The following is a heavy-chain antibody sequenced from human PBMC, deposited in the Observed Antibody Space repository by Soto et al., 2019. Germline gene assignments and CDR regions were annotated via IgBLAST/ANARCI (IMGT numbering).Heavy chain of an antibody. CDR3: AEGGEWSFNFEY. CDR1: GFTFSSYA. J-gene: IGHJ4*02. CDR2: ISGSGGST. Sequence: EVQLLESGGGLVQPGGSLRLSCAASGFTFSSYAMSWVRQAPGKGLEWVSAISGSGGSTYYADSVKGRFTISRDNSKNTLYLQMNNLRVEDKAVYYCAEGGEWSFNFEYWGQGTLVTVSS. V-gene: IGHV3-23*01. D-gene: IGHD3-3*01.